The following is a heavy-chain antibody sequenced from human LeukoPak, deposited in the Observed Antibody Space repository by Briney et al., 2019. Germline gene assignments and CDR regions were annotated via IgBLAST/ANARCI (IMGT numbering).Heavy chain of an antibody. Sequence: GGSLRLSCAASGFTFSSYAMSWVRQAPGKGLEWVSAISGSGGSTYYADSVEGRFTISRDNSKNTLYLQMNSLRAEDTAVYYCAKDPSAYPPVGCWFDPWGQGTLVTVSS. CDR2: ISGSGGST. V-gene: IGHV3-23*01. CDR3: AKDPSAYPPVGCWFDP. J-gene: IGHJ5*02. CDR1: GFTFSSYA. D-gene: IGHD2-2*01.